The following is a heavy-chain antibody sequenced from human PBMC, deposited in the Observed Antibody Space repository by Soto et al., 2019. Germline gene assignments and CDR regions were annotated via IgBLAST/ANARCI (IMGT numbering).Heavy chain of an antibody. CDR3: ARNLRFLEWLSDYYGMDV. D-gene: IGHD3-3*01. CDR1: GFTFSDYY. J-gene: IGHJ6*02. CDR2: ISSSSSYT. Sequence: GGSLRLSCAASGFTFSDYYMSWIRQAPGKGLEWVSYISSSSSYTNYADSVKGRFTISRDNAKNSLYLQMNSLRAEDTAVYYCARNLRFLEWLSDYYGMDVWGQGTTVTVSS. V-gene: IGHV3-11*06.